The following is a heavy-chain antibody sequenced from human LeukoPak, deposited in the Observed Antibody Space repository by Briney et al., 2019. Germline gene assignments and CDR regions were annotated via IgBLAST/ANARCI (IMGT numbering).Heavy chain of an antibody. D-gene: IGHD5/OR15-5a*01. V-gene: IGHV3-21*04. CDR2: ISSSGSSI. CDR3: ARDHVYGGADY. CDR1: GFTFSSYA. Sequence: NPGGSLRLSCAASGFTFSSYAVNWVRQAPGKGLEWVSSISSSGSSIYYADSVKGRFTISRDNSKSSLFLQMNSLRTEDTALYYCARDHVYGGADYWGQGTLVTVSS. J-gene: IGHJ4*02.